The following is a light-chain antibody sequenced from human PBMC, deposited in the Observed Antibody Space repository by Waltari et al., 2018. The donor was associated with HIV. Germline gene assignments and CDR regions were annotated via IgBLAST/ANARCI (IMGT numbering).Light chain of an antibody. CDR3: YSTDDSGNPLAV. CDR2: EDN. V-gene: IGLV3-10*01. J-gene: IGLJ7*01. Sequence: SYELTQPPSVSVSPGQTAGITCSGDALPRKYAFWSQQKSGQAPVLVIYEDNRRPSGIPERFSGSSSGTMATLTISGAQVEDEGDYYCYSTDDSGNPLAVFGGGTQLTVL. CDR1: ALPRKY.